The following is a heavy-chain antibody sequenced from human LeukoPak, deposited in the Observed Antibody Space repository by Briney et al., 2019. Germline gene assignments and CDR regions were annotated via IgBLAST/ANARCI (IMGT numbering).Heavy chain of an antibody. J-gene: IGHJ6*02. CDR3: ATGRITMVRGVPPRSYYYGMDV. D-gene: IGHD3-10*01. V-gene: IGHV1-24*01. CDR2: FDPEDGET. CDR1: GYTLTELS. Sequence: ASVKVSCKVSGYTLTELSMHWVRQAPGKGLEWMGGFDPEDGETIYAQNFQGIFTMTEDTFKDTAYMRLSSRRTQDTAVYYCATGRITMVRGVPPRSYYYGMDVWGQGTTVTVSS.